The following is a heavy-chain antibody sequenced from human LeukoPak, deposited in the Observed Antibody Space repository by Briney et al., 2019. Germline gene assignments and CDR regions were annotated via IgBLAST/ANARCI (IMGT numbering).Heavy chain of an antibody. V-gene: IGHV3-7*01. Sequence: GGSLRLSCAASGFAFSNYWMSWVRQAPGKGLEWVANIKQDGSEKYYVDSVKGRFTISRDNAKNSLYLQMNSLRAEDTAVYYCARDAWILSNYGMDVWGQGTTVTVSS. CDR1: GFAFSNYW. CDR2: IKQDGSEK. D-gene: IGHD5-12*01. J-gene: IGHJ6*02. CDR3: ARDAWILSNYGMDV.